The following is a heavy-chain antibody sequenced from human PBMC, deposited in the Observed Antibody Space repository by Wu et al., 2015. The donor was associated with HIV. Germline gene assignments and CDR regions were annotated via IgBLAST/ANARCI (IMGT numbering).Heavy chain of an antibody. Sequence: QAQLVQFGDEVKKPGSSVKVTCKASGDGFTSYAVSWVRQATGQGFEWMGWMNPNSGNTGYAQRFQGRITITRNTSISTAYMELTSLRSEDTAVYYCARDHQRDGDWFDPWGQGTLVTVSS. J-gene: IGHJ5*02. CDR1: GDGFTSYA. CDR3: ARDHQRDGDWFDP. V-gene: IGHV1-8*03. CDR2: MNPNSGNT. D-gene: IGHD2-8*01.